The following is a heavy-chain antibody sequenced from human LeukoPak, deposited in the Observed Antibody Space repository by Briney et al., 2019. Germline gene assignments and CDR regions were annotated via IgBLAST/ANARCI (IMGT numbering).Heavy chain of an antibody. CDR2: ISSSSSYI. D-gene: IGHD6-13*01. CDR3: ARDPTAAGANWFDP. CDR1: GFTFSSYS. Sequence: GGSLRLSCAASGFTFSSYSMNWVRQAPGKGLEWVSSISSSSSYIYYADSVKGRFTISRDNAKSSLYLQMNSLRAEDTAVYYCARDPTAAGANWFDPWGQGTLVTVSS. J-gene: IGHJ5*02. V-gene: IGHV3-21*01.